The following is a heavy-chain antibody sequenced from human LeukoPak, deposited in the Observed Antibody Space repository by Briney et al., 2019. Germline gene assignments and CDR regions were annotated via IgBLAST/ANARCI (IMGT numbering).Heavy chain of an antibody. CDR2: ISAFNGNT. V-gene: IGHV1-18*01. Sequence: ASVKVSCKASGYTFTSYGISWVRQAPGQGLKWMGCISAFNGNTNYAQKLQGRVTMTTDTSTSTAYMELRSLRSDDTAVYYCDYCGRWASGSYQSGTWREGTLVTVSS. D-gene: IGHD1-26*01. CDR1: GYTFTSYG. J-gene: IGHJ5*02. CDR3: DYCGRWASGSYQSGT.